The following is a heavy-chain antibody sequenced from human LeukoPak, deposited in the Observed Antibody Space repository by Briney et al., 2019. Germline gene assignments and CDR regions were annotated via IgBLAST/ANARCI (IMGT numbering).Heavy chain of an antibody. J-gene: IGHJ4*02. CDR1: GGPVSSNNYY. D-gene: IGHD2-2*01. Sequence: PSETLSLTCTVSGGPVSSNNYYWGWIRQPPGKGLEWIGSIHHSGSTYYNPSLKSRVTISVDTSKNQFSLKLSSVTAADTAVYYCARRSIVVVPAAIDYWGQGTLVTVSS. CDR3: ARRSIVVVPAAIDY. V-gene: IGHV4-39*01. CDR2: IHHSGST.